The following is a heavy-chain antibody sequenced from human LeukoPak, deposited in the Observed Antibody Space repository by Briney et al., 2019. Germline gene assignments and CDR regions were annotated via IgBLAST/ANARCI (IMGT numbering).Heavy chain of an antibody. V-gene: IGHV3-21*01. CDR2: ISSSSSYI. D-gene: IGHD3-22*01. Sequence: PGGSLRLSCAASGFTFSSYSMNWVRQAPGKGLEWVSSISSSSSYIYYADSVKGRFTISRDNAKNSLYLQMNSLRAEDTAVYYCARDRIGYYDSSDYFDYWGQGTLVTVSS. CDR1: GFTFSSYS. J-gene: IGHJ4*02. CDR3: ARDRIGYYDSSDYFDY.